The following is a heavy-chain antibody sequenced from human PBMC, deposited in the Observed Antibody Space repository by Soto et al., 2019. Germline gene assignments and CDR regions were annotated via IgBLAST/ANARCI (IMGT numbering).Heavy chain of an antibody. CDR3: VKQAHGLDGVAFDY. CDR2: VSTSGRST. V-gene: IGHV3-64D*06. Sequence: GGSLRLSCSASGFIFSESTIYWVRQVPGKGLEAISAVSTSGRSTYYADSVKDRFTTSRDNSKNTLFLQMGSLRPEDTAICYCVKQAHGLDGVAFDYWGQGTQVTVSS. J-gene: IGHJ4*02. CDR1: GFIFSEST. D-gene: IGHD2-15*01.